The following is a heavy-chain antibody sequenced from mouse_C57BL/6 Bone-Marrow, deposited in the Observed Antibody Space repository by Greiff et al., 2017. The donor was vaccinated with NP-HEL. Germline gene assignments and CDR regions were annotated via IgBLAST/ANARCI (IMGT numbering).Heavy chain of an antibody. J-gene: IGHJ2*01. D-gene: IGHD2-1*01. Sequence: EVQLQQSGPELVKPGASVKISCKASGYTFTDYYMNWVKQSHGKSLEWIGDINPNNGGTSYNQKFKGKATLTVDKSSSTAYMELRSLTSEDSAVYYCARFPIYYGLDYWGQGTTLTVSS. CDR1: GYTFTDYY. CDR3: ARFPIYYGLDY. V-gene: IGHV1-26*01. CDR2: INPNNGGT.